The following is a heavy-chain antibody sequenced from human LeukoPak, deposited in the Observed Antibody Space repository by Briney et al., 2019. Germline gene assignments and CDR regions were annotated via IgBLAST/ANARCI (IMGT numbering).Heavy chain of an antibody. Sequence: SETLSLTCTVSGGSISSGGYYWSWIRQHPGKGLEWIGYIYYSGSTYYNPSLKSRVTISVDTSKNQFSLKLSSVTAADTAVYYCARDDTNYYYAMDVWGQGTTVIVSS. CDR2: IYYSGST. CDR3: ARDDTNYYYAMDV. J-gene: IGHJ6*02. V-gene: IGHV4-31*03. CDR1: GGSISSGGYY.